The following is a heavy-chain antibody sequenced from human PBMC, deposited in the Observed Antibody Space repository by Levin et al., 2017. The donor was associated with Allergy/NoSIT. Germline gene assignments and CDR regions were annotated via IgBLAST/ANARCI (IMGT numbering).Heavy chain of an antibody. CDR3: ARVRWSVPYYYGMDV. CDR2: IIPIFGTA. V-gene: IGHV1-69*13. J-gene: IGHJ6*02. D-gene: IGHD5-24*01. CDR1: GGTFSSYA. Sequence: SVKVSCKASGGTFSSYAISWVRQAPGQGLEWMGGIIPIFGTANYAQKFQGRVTITADESTSTAYMELSSLRSEDTAVYYCARVRWSVPYYYGMDVWGQGTTVTVSS.